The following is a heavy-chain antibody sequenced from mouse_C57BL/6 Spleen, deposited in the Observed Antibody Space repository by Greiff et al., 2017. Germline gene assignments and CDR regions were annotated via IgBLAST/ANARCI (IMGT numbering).Heavy chain of an antibody. J-gene: IGHJ4*01. Sequence: VKLMESGPGLVQPSQSLSITCTVSGFSLTSYGVHWVRQSPGKGLEWLGVIWSGGSTDYNAAFISRLSISKDNSKSQVFFKMNSLQADDTAIYYCARNYRYYYGSSYDYAMDYWGQGTSVTVSS. V-gene: IGHV2-2*01. D-gene: IGHD1-1*01. CDR3: ARNYRYYYGSSYDYAMDY. CDR1: GFSLTSYG. CDR2: IWSGGST.